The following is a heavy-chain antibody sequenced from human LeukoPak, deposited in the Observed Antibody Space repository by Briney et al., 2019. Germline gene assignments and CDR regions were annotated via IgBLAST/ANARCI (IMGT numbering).Heavy chain of an antibody. V-gene: IGHV1-2*02. CDR3: ARDDADVIGVSGQLAATRDY. D-gene: IGHD2-15*01. Sequence: GASVKVSCKASGYSFTGYYMHWVRQAPGEGLEWMGWINPNSGDTNYAQKFQGRVSMTRDTSISTACLEVISLRSDDTAVYFCARDDADVIGVSGQLAATRDYWGQGTLVTVSS. CDR2: INPNSGDT. CDR1: GYSFTGYY. J-gene: IGHJ4*02.